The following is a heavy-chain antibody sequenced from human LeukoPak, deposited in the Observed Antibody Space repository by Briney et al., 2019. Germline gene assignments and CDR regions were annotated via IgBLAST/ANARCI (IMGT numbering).Heavy chain of an antibody. Sequence: KPSETLSLTCAVSGYSISSGYYWGWIRQPPGKGLEWIGSIYHSGSTYYNPSLKSRVTISVDTSKNQFSLKLSSVTAADTAVYYCARHVDGWYASGFDYWGQGTLVTVSS. J-gene: IGHJ4*02. D-gene: IGHD6-19*01. V-gene: IGHV4-38-2*01. CDR2: IYHSGST. CDR1: GYSISSGYY. CDR3: ARHVDGWYASGFDY.